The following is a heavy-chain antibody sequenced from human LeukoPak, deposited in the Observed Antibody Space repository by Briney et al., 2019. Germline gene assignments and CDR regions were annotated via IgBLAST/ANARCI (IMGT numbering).Heavy chain of an antibody. CDR2: INHSGST. Sequence: SETLSLTCTVSGGSISSYYWSWIRQPPGKGLEWIGEINHSGSTNYNPSLKSRVTISVDTSKNQFSLKLSSVTAADTAVYYCARAGYSSGWGMVHFDYWGQGTLVTVSS. CDR1: GGSISSYY. V-gene: IGHV4-34*01. CDR3: ARAGYSSGWGMVHFDY. J-gene: IGHJ4*02. D-gene: IGHD6-19*01.